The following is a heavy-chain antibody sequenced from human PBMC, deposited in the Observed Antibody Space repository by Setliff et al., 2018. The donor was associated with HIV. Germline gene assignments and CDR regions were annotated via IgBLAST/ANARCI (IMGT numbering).Heavy chain of an antibody. CDR1: GGSISSYY. D-gene: IGHD3-10*01. CDR3: ARDSRGGFGELIWGDYYYYYGMDV. CDR2: IYYSGST. J-gene: IGHJ6*02. Sequence: PSETLSLTCTVSGGSISSYYWSWIRQPPGKGLEWIGYIYYSGSTNYNPSLKSRVTISVDTAQNQFSLKLSSVTAADTAVYYCARDSRGGFGELIWGDYYYYYGMDVWGQGTTVTLSS. V-gene: IGHV4-59*01.